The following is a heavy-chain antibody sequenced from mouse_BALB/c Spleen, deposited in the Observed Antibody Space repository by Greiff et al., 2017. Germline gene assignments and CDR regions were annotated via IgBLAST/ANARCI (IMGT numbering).Heavy chain of an antibody. CDR2: IYPGDGDT. D-gene: IGHD2-4*01. CDR1: GYTFTSYW. J-gene: IGHJ3*01. Sequence: QVQLQQSGAELARPGASVKLSCKASGYTFTSYWMPWVKQRPGQGLEWIGAIYPGDGDTRYTQKFKGKATLTADKSSSTAYMQLSSLASEDSAVYYCARYDLFAYWGQGTLVTVSA. CDR3: ARYDLFAY. V-gene: IGHV1-87*01.